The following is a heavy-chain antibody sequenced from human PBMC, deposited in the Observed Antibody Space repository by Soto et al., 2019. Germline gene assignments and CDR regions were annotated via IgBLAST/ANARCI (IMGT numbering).Heavy chain of an antibody. D-gene: IGHD3-22*01. CDR1: GGTFSSYA. CDR2: IIPIFGTA. Sequence: QVQLVQSGAEVKKPGSSVKVSCKASGGTFSSYAISWVRQAPGQGLEWMGGIIPIFGTANYAQKFQGRVTITADKSTSTAYMELSSLRSEDTAVYYCACPRGYYDSSGPGYWFDPWGQGTLVTVSS. J-gene: IGHJ5*02. V-gene: IGHV1-69*06. CDR3: ACPRGYYDSSGPGYWFDP.